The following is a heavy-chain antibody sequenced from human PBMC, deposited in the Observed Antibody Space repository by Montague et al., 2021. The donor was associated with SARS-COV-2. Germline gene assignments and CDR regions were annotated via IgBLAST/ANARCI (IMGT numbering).Heavy chain of an antibody. Sequence: SETLSLTCTVSGGSISSSSNYWGWIRQPPGKGLEWIGSIYYSGXTXYXXXXKXRVTISVDTSKNQFSLKSNSVTAADTAVYYCARLVWFGELSSENWFDPWGQGTLVTVSS. J-gene: IGHJ5*02. D-gene: IGHD3-10*01. CDR3: ARLVWFGELSSENWFDP. CDR1: GGSISSSSNY. CDR2: IYYSGXT. V-gene: IGHV4-39*01.